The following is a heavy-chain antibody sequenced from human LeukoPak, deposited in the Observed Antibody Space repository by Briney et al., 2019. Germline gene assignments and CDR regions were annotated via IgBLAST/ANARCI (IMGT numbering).Heavy chain of an antibody. Sequence: PGGSLRLSCAASGFSFSNAWMSWVRQASGKGLEWVGRIKSKTDGGTIHYAAPVKGRFIISRDDSKNMVFLQMNSLNTEDTAVYYCCRGWLDYWGQGTLVAVSS. D-gene: IGHD2-15*01. CDR3: CRGWLDY. V-gene: IGHV3-15*01. J-gene: IGHJ4*02. CDR2: IKSKTDGGTI. CDR1: GFSFSNAW.